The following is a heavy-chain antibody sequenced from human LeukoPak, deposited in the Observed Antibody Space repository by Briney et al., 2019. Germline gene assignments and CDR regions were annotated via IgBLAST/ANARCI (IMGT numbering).Heavy chain of an antibody. J-gene: IGHJ5*02. CDR2: IYYSGST. CDR1: GGSISSGGYY. V-gene: IGHV4-31*03. Sequence: SQTLSLTCTVSGGSISSGGYYWSWIRQHPGKGLEWIGYIYYSGSTYYNPSLKSRVTISVDTSKNQFSLKLSPVTAADTAVYYCARELRGGIAAAPGWFDPWGQGTLVTVSS. CDR3: ARELRGGIAAAPGWFDP. D-gene: IGHD6-13*01.